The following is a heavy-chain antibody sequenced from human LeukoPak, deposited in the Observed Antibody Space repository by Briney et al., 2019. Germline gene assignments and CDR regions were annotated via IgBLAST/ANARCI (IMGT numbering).Heavy chain of an antibody. Sequence: GSLRLSCAASGFTFSSYAMHWVRQAPGKGLEYVSAISSNGVSTYYANSVKGRFTISRDNSRNTLYLQMGSLGAEDMAVYYCARDYNGTWPTGFDYWGQGTLVSASS. CDR1: GFTFSSYA. V-gene: IGHV3-64*01. D-gene: IGHD2-8*01. CDR3: ARDYNGTWPTGFDY. CDR2: ISSNGVST. J-gene: IGHJ4*02.